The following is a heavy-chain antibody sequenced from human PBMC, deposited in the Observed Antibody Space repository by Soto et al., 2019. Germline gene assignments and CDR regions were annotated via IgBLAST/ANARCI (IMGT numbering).Heavy chain of an antibody. CDR1: GGSISSYY. D-gene: IGHD3-22*01. CDR3: ARHFDYYDSSGAYWYFDL. J-gene: IGHJ2*01. Sequence: QVQLQESGPGLVKPSETLSLTCTVSGGSISSYYWSWIRQPPGKGLEWIGYIYYSGSTNYNSSLKSRVTISVDTSKNQFSLKLSSVTAADTAVYYCARHFDYYDSSGAYWYFDLWGRGTLVTVSS. V-gene: IGHV4-59*08. CDR2: IYYSGST.